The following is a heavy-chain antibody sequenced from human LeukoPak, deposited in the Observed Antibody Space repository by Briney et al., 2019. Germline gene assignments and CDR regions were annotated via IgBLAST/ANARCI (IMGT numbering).Heavy chain of an antibody. Sequence: PVGSVTVSCKASGYTFTSYDINWVRQAPGQGLEWMGWMNPNSGNTGSAQRFQGRITITRDTSISTAYMELSSLRSEDTAVYYCARGPLVRLPSSFDPWGQGTLVTVSS. CDR3: ARGPLVRLPSSFDP. D-gene: IGHD3-16*02. J-gene: IGHJ5*02. CDR1: GYTFTSYD. V-gene: IGHV1-8*01. CDR2: MNPNSGNT.